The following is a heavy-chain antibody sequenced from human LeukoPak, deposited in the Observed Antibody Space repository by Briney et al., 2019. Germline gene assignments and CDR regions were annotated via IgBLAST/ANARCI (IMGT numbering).Heavy chain of an antibody. V-gene: IGHV5-51*01. J-gene: IGHJ4*02. CDR1: GYSFTNQW. D-gene: IGHD2-2*01. Sequence: PGESLKISCKASGYSFTNQWIGWVRQMPGKGLEWMGIIFPGDSDTRYSPSFQGQVTISADKSISTAYLQWSSLKASDTAMYYCARRGSGLAPAATFDSWGQGTLVTVSS. CDR2: IFPGDSDT. CDR3: ARRGSGLAPAATFDS.